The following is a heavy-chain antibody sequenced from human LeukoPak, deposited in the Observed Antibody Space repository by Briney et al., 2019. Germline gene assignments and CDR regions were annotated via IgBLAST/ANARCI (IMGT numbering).Heavy chain of an antibody. CDR3: ARAESGSFDY. D-gene: IGHD1-26*01. J-gene: IGHJ4*02. V-gene: IGHV3-11*05. CDR2: ISSSSSYT. CDR1: GFTFSDYY. Sequence: PGGSLRLSCAASGFTFSDYYMSWIRQAPGKGLEWVSYISSSSSYTNCADSVKGRFTISRDNAKNSLYLQMNSLRAEDAAVYYCARAESGSFDYWGQGTLVTVSS.